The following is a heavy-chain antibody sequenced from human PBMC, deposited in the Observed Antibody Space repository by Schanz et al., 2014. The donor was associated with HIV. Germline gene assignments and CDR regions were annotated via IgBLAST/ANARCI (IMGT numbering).Heavy chain of an antibody. Sequence: EEHLLESGGDLIQPGGSLRLSCVASGFPFSNFAMSWVRQDPGRGLERVSAISTGGERTFYADSVKGRLTISRDNSKNTLNLQMTTLRIDDTAVYYCAKDKSRHTYSSSSIFDPWGQGTLVTVSS. CDR2: ISTGGERT. J-gene: IGHJ5*02. D-gene: IGHD6-13*01. CDR1: GFPFSNFA. CDR3: AKDKSRHTYSSSSIFDP. V-gene: IGHV3-23*01.